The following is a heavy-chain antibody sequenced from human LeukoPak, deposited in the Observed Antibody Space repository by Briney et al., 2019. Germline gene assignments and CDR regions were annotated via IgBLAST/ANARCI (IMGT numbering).Heavy chain of an antibody. CDR3: ARHVLLTVTTSHFDY. CDR1: GGSISSSNW. J-gene: IGHJ4*02. Sequence: SSETLSLTCTVSGGSISSSNWWSWVRQPPGKGLEWIGSIYYHGSTYYNPSLKSRVTISVDTSKNQFSLKLNSVTAADTAVYYCARHVLLTVTTSHFDYWGQGALVTVSS. V-gene: IGHV4-39*01. D-gene: IGHD1-1*01. CDR2: IYYHGST.